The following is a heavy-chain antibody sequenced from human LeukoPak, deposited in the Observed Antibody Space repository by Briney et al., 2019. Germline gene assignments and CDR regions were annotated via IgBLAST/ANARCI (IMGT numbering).Heavy chain of an antibody. Sequence: GGSLRLSCAASGFTFSNHGMNWVRQAPGKGLEWASGISPSADIKYYADSVKGRFTISRDNSKNTLYLQMNSLRAEDTAVYYCAKDRGEVGATIRGGSDYWGQGTLVTVSS. CDR2: ISPSADIK. D-gene: IGHD1-26*01. CDR3: AKDRGEVGATIRGGSDY. V-gene: IGHV3-23*01. CDR1: GFTFSNHG. J-gene: IGHJ4*02.